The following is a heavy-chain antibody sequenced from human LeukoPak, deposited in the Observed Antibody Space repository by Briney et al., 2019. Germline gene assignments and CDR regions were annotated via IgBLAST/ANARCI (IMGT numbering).Heavy chain of an antibody. J-gene: IGHJ4*02. V-gene: IGHV4-34*01. CDR3: ARRRGGAYYFDY. CDR1: GGSFSGYY. CDR2: INHSGST. Sequence: SETLSLTCAVYGGSFSGYYWSWTRQPPGKGLEWIGEINHSGSTNYNPSLKSRVTISVDTSKNQFSLKLSSVTAADTAVYYCARRRGGAYYFDYWGQGTLVTVSS.